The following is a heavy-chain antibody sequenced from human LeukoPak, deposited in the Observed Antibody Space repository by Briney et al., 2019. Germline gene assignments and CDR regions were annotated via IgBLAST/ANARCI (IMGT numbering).Heavy chain of an antibody. V-gene: IGHV3-7*01. CDR1: GFTLSNYL. CDR3: TQNLVAAAGDH. Sequence: PGGSLRLSCAASGFTLSNYLMTWVRQAPGKGVEWVANIKPDGSVGYYVDSVRGRFIISRDNAGNSLYLQMNSPRVEDTAVYYCTQNLVAAAGDHWGQGTLLIVSS. J-gene: IGHJ4*02. D-gene: IGHD6-13*01. CDR2: IKPDGSVG.